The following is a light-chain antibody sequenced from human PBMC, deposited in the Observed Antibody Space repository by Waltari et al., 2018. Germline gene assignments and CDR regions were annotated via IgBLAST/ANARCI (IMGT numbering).Light chain of an antibody. CDR3: QQYYSTPYT. Sequence: DIVMTQSPDSLAVSLGERATINCKSSQSVLYSSNNKGYLTWYQQKPGQPPRLLIYWASFRGSGVPDRFSGSGSGTDFTLTISSLQAEDVAVYYCQQYYSTPYTFGQGTKLEIK. CDR1: QSVLYSSNNKGY. J-gene: IGKJ2*01. CDR2: WAS. V-gene: IGKV4-1*01.